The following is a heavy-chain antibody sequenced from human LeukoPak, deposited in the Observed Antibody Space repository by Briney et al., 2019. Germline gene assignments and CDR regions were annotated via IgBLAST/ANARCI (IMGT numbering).Heavy chain of an antibody. D-gene: IGHD3-22*01. CDR3: AKTLGYDSSGYYHITYYYGMDV. Sequence: GGSLRLSCAASGFTFSSYALSWVRPAPGKGLEWVSAISGSGGSTYYADSVKGRFTISRDNSKNTLYLQMNSLRAEDTAVYYCAKTLGYDSSGYYHITYYYGMDVWGQGTTVTVSS. CDR1: GFTFSSYA. CDR2: ISGSGGST. J-gene: IGHJ6*02. V-gene: IGHV3-23*01.